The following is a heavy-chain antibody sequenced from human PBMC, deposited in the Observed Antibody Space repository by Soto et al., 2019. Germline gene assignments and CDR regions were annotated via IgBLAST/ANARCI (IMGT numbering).Heavy chain of an antibody. V-gene: IGHV3-21*01. D-gene: IGHD4-17*01. Sequence: GWSLRLSCAASVFTFIRYSMNWVRQAPGKGLEWVSSISSSSSYIYYADSVKGRFTISRDNAKNSLYLQMNSLRAEDTAVCYCARDTELYGDLTKIDYWGQGTLVTVSS. CDR2: ISSSSSYI. CDR1: VFTFIRYS. CDR3: ARDTELYGDLTKIDY. J-gene: IGHJ4*02.